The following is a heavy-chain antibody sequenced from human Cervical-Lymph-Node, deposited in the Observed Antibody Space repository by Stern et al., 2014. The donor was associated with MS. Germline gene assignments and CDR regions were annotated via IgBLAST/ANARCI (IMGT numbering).Heavy chain of an antibody. CDR2: IYHSGST. V-gene: IGHV4-38-2*02. D-gene: IGHD6-13*01. J-gene: IGHJ5*02. Sequence: QLQLQESGPGLVKPSETLSLTCTVSGYSISSGYYWGWIRQPPGKGLEWIGTIYHSGSTYYHPSLKSRVTISVDTSKNQFSLKLSSVTAADTAVYYCAREEQQLVHGNWFDPWGQGTLVTVSS. CDR3: AREEQQLVHGNWFDP. CDR1: GYSISSGYY.